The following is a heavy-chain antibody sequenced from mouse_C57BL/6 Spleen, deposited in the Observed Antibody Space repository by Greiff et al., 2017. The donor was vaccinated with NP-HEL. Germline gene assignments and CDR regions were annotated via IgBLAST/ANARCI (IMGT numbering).Heavy chain of an antibody. CDR1: GFSLTSYG. J-gene: IGHJ3*01. Sequence: VQLLQSGPGLVAPSPSLSITCTVSGFSLTSYGVSWVRQPPGKGLEWLGVIWGDGGPNYHSALISSLSISKDNYKSQVILKLNSLQTDDTATYYCARTYYSNCAWFAYWGQGTLVTVSA. V-gene: IGHV2-3*01. CDR2: IWGDGGP. CDR3: ARTYYSNCAWFAY. D-gene: IGHD2-5*01.